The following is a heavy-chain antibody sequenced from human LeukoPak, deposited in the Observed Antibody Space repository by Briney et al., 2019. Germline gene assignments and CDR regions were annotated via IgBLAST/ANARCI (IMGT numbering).Heavy chain of an antibody. V-gene: IGHV3-23*01. CDR2: ISGSGGST. J-gene: IGHJ4*02. Sequence: GGSLRLSCAASGFTFISYAMSWVRQAPGKGLEWVSAISGSGGSTYYADSVKGRFTISRDNSKNTLYLQMNSLRAEDTAVYYCAKDTLSYYYDRSGLNPSDYWGQGTLVTVSS. D-gene: IGHD3-22*01. CDR1: GFTFISYA. CDR3: AKDTLSYYYDRSGLNPSDY.